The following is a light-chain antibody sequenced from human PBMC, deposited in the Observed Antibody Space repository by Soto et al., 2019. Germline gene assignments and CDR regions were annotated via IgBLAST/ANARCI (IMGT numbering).Light chain of an antibody. CDR3: SSFAGTSSLL. J-gene: IGLJ2*01. CDR1: SGDVGGYNY. V-gene: IGLV2-8*01. CDR2: EVT. Sequence: QSALTQPPSASGSPGQSVTISCTGTSGDVGGYNYNSWYQQHPGNAPKLMIYEVTKRPSGVPDRFSGSKSGTTASLTVSGLQTEDEADYYCSSFAGTSSLLFGGGTKLTVL.